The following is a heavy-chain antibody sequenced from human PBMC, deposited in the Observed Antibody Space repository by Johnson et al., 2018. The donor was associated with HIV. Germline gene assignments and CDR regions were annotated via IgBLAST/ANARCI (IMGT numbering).Heavy chain of an antibody. CDR3: ARDHAVADAFDI. J-gene: IGHJ3*02. Sequence: VQLVESGGGLVQPGGSLRLSCAASGFTVSSNYMSWVRQAPGKGLEWVSVIYSGGSTYYADSVKGRFTISRDNSKNTLYLRMNSLRAEDTAVYYCARDHAVADAFDIWGQGTMVTVSS. D-gene: IGHD6-19*01. CDR2: IYSGGST. CDR1: GFTVSSNY. V-gene: IGHV3-66*01.